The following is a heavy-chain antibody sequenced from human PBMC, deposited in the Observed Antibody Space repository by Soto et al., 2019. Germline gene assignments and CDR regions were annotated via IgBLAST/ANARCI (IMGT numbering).Heavy chain of an antibody. D-gene: IGHD5-12*01. CDR3: PRLKGLNTITYFDC. V-gene: IGHV5-51*01. Sequence: GESLKISGTVSGYDFATYWIGWVRQVPGKGLEWVGIIYPSDSDTRYGPSFQGQVSISADTSISTAYLQWSTLKASDTAMYFCPRLKGLNTITYFDCWGRGPVITLYS. J-gene: IGHJ4*02. CDR1: GYDFATYW. CDR2: IYPSDSDT.